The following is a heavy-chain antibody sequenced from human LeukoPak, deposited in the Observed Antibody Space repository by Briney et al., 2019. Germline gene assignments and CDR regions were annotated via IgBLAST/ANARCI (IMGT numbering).Heavy chain of an antibody. CDR2: INHSGST. CDR1: GGSFSGYY. D-gene: IGHD1-26*01. V-gene: IGHV4-34*01. Sequence: PSETLSLTCAVYGGSFSGYYWSWIRQPPGKGLEWIGEINHSGSTNYNPSLKSRVTISLDTSKNQFSLKLSSVTAADTAVYYCAGTVGATTIDYWGQGTLVTVSS. CDR3: AGTVGATTIDY. J-gene: IGHJ4*02.